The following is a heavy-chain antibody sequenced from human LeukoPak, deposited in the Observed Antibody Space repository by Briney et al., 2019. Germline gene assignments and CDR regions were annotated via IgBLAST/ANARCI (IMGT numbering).Heavy chain of an antibody. D-gene: IGHD5-18*01. CDR1: GGSLSSSSAY. Sequence: SETLSLTCTVSGGSLSSSSAYWGWIRQPPGKGLEWIGSIYYSKNTYYNPSLKSRVIISADTSKNQFSLTLGSVSATDTAVYYCVSPRGFSYGYFDYWGQGTLVTVSS. J-gene: IGHJ4*02. V-gene: IGHV4-39*01. CDR2: IYYSKNT. CDR3: VSPRGFSYGYFDY.